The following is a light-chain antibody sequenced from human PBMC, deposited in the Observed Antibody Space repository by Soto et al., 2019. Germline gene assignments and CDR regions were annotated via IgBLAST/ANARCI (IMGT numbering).Light chain of an antibody. CDR1: SSDIGDYNF. Sequence: QSVLTQPASVSRSPGQSITISCAGTSSDIGDYNFVSWYQQHPGTAPKLMIYDVSSRPSGVSNRFSGSKSGNTASLTISGLQAEDEADYYCSSYTSSTSYVFGTGTKLTVL. V-gene: IGLV2-14*01. J-gene: IGLJ1*01. CDR2: DVS. CDR3: SSYTSSTSYV.